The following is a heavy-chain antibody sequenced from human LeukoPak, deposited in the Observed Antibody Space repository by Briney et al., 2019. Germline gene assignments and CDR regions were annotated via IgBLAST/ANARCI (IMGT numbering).Heavy chain of an antibody. CDR3: ARRLVAAAGTNWFDP. CDR1: GGSISSGGYY. CDR2: IYYSGST. D-gene: IGHD6-13*01. Sequence: SQTLSLTCTVSGGSISSGGYYWSWIRQHPGKGLEWIGYIYYSGSTYYNPSLKSRVTISVDTSKNQFSLKLSSVTAADTAVYYCARRLVAAAGTNWFDPWGQGTLVTVSS. V-gene: IGHV4-31*03. J-gene: IGHJ5*02.